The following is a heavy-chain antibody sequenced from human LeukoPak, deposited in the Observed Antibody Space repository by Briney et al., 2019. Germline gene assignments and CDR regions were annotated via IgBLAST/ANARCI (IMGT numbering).Heavy chain of an antibody. CDR1: GGSISSSSYY. Sequence: SETLSLTCTVSGGSISSSSYYWGGIRQPPGKGLEWIGSIYYSGSTYYNPSLRSRVTISVDTSKNQFSLKLSSVTAADTAVYYCARHLGPLQLERRVPQWFDPWGQGTLVTVSS. D-gene: IGHD1-1*01. CDR3: ARHLGPLQLERRVPQWFDP. V-gene: IGHV4-39*01. J-gene: IGHJ5*02. CDR2: IYYSGST.